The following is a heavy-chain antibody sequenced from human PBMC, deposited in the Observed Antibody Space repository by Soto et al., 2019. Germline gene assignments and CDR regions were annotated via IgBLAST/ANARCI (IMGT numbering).Heavy chain of an antibody. D-gene: IGHD3-16*01. Sequence: GSLRLSCAASGFTFSSYAMSWVRQAPGKGLEWVSAISGSGGSTYYADSVKGRFTISRDNSKNTLYLQMNSLRAEDTAVYYCAKDLSITFGGVTPDGMDVWGQGTTVTVSS. CDR1: GFTFSSYA. J-gene: IGHJ6*02. V-gene: IGHV3-23*01. CDR2: ISGSGGST. CDR3: AKDLSITFGGVTPDGMDV.